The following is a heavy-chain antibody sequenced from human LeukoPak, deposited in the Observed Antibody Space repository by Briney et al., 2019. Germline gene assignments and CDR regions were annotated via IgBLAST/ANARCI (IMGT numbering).Heavy chain of an antibody. CDR1: GYTFTSYG. CDR3: ARISYYYDSSGYDY. Sequence: ASVKVSCKASGYTFTSYGISWVRQAPGQGLEWMGWISAYNGSINYAQKLQGRVTMTTDTSTSTAYMELRSLRSDDTAVYYCARISYYYDSSGYDYWGQGTLVTVSS. J-gene: IGHJ4*02. D-gene: IGHD3-22*01. V-gene: IGHV1-18*01. CDR2: ISAYNGSI.